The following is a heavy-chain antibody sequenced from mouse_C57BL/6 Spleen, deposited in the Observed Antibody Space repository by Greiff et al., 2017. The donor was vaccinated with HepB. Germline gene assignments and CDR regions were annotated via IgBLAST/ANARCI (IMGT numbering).Heavy chain of an antibody. J-gene: IGHJ2*01. CDR2: ISGGGGNT. D-gene: IGHD4-1*01. Sequence: EVKVEESGGGLVKPGGSLKLSCAASGFTFSSYTMSWVRQTPEKRLEWVATISGGGGNTYYPDSVKGRFTISRDNAKNTLYLQMSSLRSEDTALYYCARLGPGANWVDYWGQGTTLTVSS. V-gene: IGHV5-9*01. CDR3: ARLGPGANWVDY. CDR1: GFTFSSYT.